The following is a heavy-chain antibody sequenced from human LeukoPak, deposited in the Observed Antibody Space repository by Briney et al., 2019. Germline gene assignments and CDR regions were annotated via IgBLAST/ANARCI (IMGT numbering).Heavy chain of an antibody. J-gene: IGHJ4*02. D-gene: IGHD3-3*01. Sequence: PSETLSLTCTVSGGSISSYYWSWVRQAPGKGLEWVSAISGSGGSTYYADSVKGRFTISRDNSKNTLYLQMNSLRAEDTAVYYCAKHPPYYDFWSGYYPSQDYWGQGTLVTVSS. CDR1: GGSISSYY. CDR2: ISGSGGST. CDR3: AKHPPYYDFWSGYYPSQDY. V-gene: IGHV3-23*01.